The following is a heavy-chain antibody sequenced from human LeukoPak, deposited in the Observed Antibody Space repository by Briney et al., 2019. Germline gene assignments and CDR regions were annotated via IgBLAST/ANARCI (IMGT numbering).Heavy chain of an antibody. J-gene: IGHJ4*02. V-gene: IGHV1-18*01. D-gene: IGHD4-17*01. CDR2: ISGYNGNT. CDR1: GYTFTSYG. CDR3: ANLMTTVTTDY. Sequence: ASVKVSCKASGYTFTSYGISWVRQAPGQGLEWMGWISGYNGNTNYAQKLQGRVTMTRDTSINTAYMELSGLRSDDTAVYYCANLMTTVTTDYWGQGTLVTVSS.